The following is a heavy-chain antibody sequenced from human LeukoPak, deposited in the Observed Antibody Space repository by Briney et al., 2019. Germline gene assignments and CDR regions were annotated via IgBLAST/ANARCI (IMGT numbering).Heavy chain of an antibody. D-gene: IGHD3-22*01. CDR1: GFTFSSYA. CDR3: AKDPDSSGYLDY. V-gene: IGHV3-23*01. CDR2: ISGSGGST. J-gene: IGHJ4*02. Sequence: GSLRLSCAASGFTFSSYAMSWVRQAPGKGLEWVSAISGSGGSTYYADSVKGRFTISRDNSKNTLYLQMNSLRAEDTAVYYCAKDPDSSGYLDYWGQGTLVTVSS.